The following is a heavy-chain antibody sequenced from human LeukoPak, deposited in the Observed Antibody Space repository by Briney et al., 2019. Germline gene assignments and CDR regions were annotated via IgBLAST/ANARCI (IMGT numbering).Heavy chain of an antibody. D-gene: IGHD3-9*01. CDR3: AREYILTAYYGDY. CDR1: GFTFNAYN. CDR2: INPKSGGA. V-gene: IGHV1-2*02. J-gene: IGHJ4*02. Sequence: RASVKVSCKASGFTFNAYNIHWVRQAPGQGLEWMGWINPKSGGANYAQKFQGRVTMTWDMSISTAYMELSRLRSDDTAVYYCAREYILTAYYGDYWGQGTLVTVSS.